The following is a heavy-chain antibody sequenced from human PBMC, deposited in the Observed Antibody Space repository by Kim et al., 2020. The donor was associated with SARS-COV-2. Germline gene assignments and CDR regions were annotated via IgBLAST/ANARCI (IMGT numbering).Heavy chain of an antibody. J-gene: IGHJ6*01. V-gene: IGHV4-59*01. CDR1: GGSLSSYY. Sequence: SETLSLTCTVSGGSLSSYYWSWFRQPPGKGLEWIGFIYYRGRTNYNPSLRSRVTMSVDTSRDQFSLKLSSVSAADTAVYYCARDGSGSTNFDYYGVDVWG. D-gene: IGHD3-10*01. CDR2: IYYRGRT. CDR3: ARDGSGSTNFDYYGVDV.